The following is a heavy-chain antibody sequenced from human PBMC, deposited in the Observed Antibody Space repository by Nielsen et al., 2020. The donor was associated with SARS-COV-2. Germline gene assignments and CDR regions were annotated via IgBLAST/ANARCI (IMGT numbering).Heavy chain of an antibody. D-gene: IGHD3-10*01. V-gene: IGHV3-30*04. CDR1: GFTFSRYT. CDR3: ARDHTMLRGRVLYFDL. Sequence: GESLKISCVGSGFTFSRYTMHWVRQAPGKGLELVAAISYDGSHKSYADSVRGRFTISRDNSKDTLFLQMNGLRHDDTSVYYCARDHTMLRGRVLYFDLWGRGTLVTVSS. J-gene: IGHJ2*01. CDR2: ISYDGSHK.